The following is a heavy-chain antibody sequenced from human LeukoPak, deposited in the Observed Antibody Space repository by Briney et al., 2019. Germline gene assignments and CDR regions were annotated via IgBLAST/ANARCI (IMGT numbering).Heavy chain of an antibody. CDR1: GFTFTTYD. J-gene: IGHJ4*02. CDR3: ARATNYWHTLIEF. D-gene: IGHD5-24*01. Sequence: GGSLRLSCSASGFTFTTYDMTWVRQAPGEGLEWVSTISRSSNYIYYADSVKDRFTISRDNAKNSLYLQMNSLRAEDTAVYYCARATNYWHTLIEFWGQGTLVTVSS. V-gene: IGHV3-21*01. CDR2: ISRSSNYI.